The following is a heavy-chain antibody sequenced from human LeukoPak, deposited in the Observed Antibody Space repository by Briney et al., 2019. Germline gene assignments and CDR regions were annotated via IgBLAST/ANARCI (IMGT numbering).Heavy chain of an antibody. CDR3: ARHVCRDAQSGRDY. D-gene: IGHD3-16*01. V-gene: IGHV5-51*01. J-gene: IGHJ4*02. CDR2: IYPDDSHT. Sequence: GESLTLSCKAAGYILTNYWIAWVRPTPGAGLEWMGVIYPDDSHTRHSPPCQGQVTISADRSVTTAYLQWSSQRAANTAIDYFARHVCRDAQSGRDYGGQGTLVSVSS. CDR1: GYILTNYW.